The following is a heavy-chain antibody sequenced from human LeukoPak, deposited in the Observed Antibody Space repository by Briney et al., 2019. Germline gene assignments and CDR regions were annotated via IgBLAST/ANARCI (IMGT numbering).Heavy chain of an antibody. J-gene: IGHJ5*02. V-gene: IGHV4-34*01. Sequence: KPSETLSLTCAVYGGSFSGYYWSWIRQPPGKGLEWIGEINHSGSTNYYPSLKSRVTISVDTSKNQFSLKLSSVTAADTAVYYCARGRVAVAGTLVRGWFDPWGQGTLVTVSS. D-gene: IGHD6-19*01. CDR1: GGSFSGYY. CDR2: INHSGST. CDR3: ARGRVAVAGTLVRGWFDP.